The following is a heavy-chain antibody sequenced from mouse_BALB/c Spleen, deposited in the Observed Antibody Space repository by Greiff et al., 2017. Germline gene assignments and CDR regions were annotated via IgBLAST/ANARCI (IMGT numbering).Heavy chain of an antibody. J-gene: IGHJ2*01. V-gene: IGHV1-9*01. CDR2: ILPGSGST. CDR3: AREGYGNYGYY. Sequence: QVQLQQSGAELMKPGASVKISCKATGYTFSSYWIEWVKQRPGHGLEWIGEILPGSGSTNYNEKFKGKATFTADTSSNTAYMQLSSLTSEDSAVYYCAREGYGNYGYYWGQGTTLTVSS. D-gene: IGHD2-1*01. CDR1: GYTFSSYW.